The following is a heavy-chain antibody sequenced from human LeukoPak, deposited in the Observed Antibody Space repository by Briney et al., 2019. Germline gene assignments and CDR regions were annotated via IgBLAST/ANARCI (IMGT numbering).Heavy chain of an antibody. V-gene: IGHV4-59*01. CDR1: GGSISSYY. CDR2: IYYSGST. J-gene: IGHJ4*02. D-gene: IGHD1-26*01. Sequence: PSETLSLTCTVSGGSISSYYWSWIRQPPGKGLEWIGYIYYSGSTNYNPSLKSRVTISVDTSKNQFSLKLSSVTAADTAVYYCARTGSYSTSDYWGQGTLVTVSS. CDR3: ARTGSYSTSDY.